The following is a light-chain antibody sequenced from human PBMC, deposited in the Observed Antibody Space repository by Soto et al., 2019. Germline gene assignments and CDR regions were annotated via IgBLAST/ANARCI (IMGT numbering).Light chain of an antibody. J-gene: IGKJ3*01. CDR1: QSVSSY. CDR3: QQRSNWLFT. CDR2: DAS. Sequence: EIVLTQSPATLSLSPGERATLSCRASQSVSSYLAWYQQKPGQAPRLLISDASNRATGIPARFSGSGSGTDLPLTISSLEPEDFAVYYCQQRSNWLFTFGPGTKVDIK. V-gene: IGKV3-11*01.